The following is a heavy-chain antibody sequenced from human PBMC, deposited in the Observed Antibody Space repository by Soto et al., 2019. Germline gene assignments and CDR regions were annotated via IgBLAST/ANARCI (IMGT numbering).Heavy chain of an antibody. J-gene: IGHJ4*02. CDR3: ARDSEDRGYSSPLLFDY. Sequence: GGSLRLSCVASGINFSGFWMHWVRQVPGKGLEWVARVDSAGSGTSYADFVKGRFTVSRDNAKNTVYLQMNSLRAEDTAVYYCARDSEDRGYSSPLLFDYWGQGTLVTVS. D-gene: IGHD6-6*01. V-gene: IGHV3-74*01. CDR1: GINFSGFW. CDR2: VDSAGSGT.